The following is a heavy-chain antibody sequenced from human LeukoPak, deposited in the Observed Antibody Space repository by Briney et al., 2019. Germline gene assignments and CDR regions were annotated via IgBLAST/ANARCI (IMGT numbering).Heavy chain of an antibody. V-gene: IGHV3-48*03. D-gene: IGHD6-19*01. CDR3: ATSGAVATTDY. J-gene: IGHJ4*02. CDR1: GFTLSSYE. CDR2: ISGGGSTI. Sequence: GGSLRLSRAASGFTLSSYEMNWVRQAPGKGLEWVSYISGGGSTIYYADSVKGRFTISRDNAKNSLYLQMNSLRAEDTAVYYCATSGAVATTDYWGQGTLVTVSS.